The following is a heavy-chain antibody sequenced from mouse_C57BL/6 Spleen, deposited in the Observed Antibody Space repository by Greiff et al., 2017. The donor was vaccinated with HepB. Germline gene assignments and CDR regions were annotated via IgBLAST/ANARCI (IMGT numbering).Heavy chain of an antibody. CDR3: ARTANYPYFDY. J-gene: IGHJ2*01. CDR2: IDPNSGGT. Sequence: GLEWIGRIDPNSGGTKYNEKFKSKATLTVDKPSSTAYMQLSSLTSEDSAVYYCARTANYPYFDYWGQGTTLTVSS. D-gene: IGHD2-1*01. V-gene: IGHV1-72*01.